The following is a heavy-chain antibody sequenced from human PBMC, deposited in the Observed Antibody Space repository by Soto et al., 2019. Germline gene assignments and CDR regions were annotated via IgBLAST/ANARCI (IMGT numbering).Heavy chain of an antibody. D-gene: IGHD6-13*01. CDR2: INSSGGST. CDR1: GFTFSSYA. J-gene: IGHJ4*02. V-gene: IGHV3-23*01. Sequence: GGSLRLSCAASGFTFSSYAMSWVRQAPGKGLEWVSTINSSGGSTYYTDSVKGRFTISRDNSKNTLYLQMNSLRAEDTAEYYCAKDQRGFSSTARIDYWGQGTLVTVSS. CDR3: AKDQRGFSSTARIDY.